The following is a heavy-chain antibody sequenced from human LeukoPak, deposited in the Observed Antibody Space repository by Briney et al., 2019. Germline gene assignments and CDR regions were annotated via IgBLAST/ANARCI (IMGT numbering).Heavy chain of an antibody. CDR1: GGTFSSYA. Sequence: GSSVKVSCKASGGTFSSYAISWVRQAPGQGLEWMGGIIPIFGTANYAQKFQGRVTIAADESTSTAYMELSSLRSGDTAVYYCARKTYYYDSSGYYHFLLDYWGQGTLVTVSS. CDR3: ARKTYYYDSSGYYHFLLDY. CDR2: IIPIFGTA. D-gene: IGHD3-22*01. V-gene: IGHV1-69*01. J-gene: IGHJ4*02.